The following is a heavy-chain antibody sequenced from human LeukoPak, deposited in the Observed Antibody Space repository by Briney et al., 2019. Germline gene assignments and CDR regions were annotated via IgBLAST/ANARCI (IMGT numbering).Heavy chain of an antibody. D-gene: IGHD3-9*01. J-gene: IGHJ5*02. V-gene: IGHV3-11*04. CDR2: ISSSGSTI. CDR1: GFTFSDYY. CDR3: ARDHYDILTGYYKSYNWFDP. Sequence: PGGSLRLSCAASGFTFSDYYMSWIRQAPGKGLEWVSYISSSGSTIYYADSVKGRFTISRDNAKNTLYLQMNSLRAEDTAVYYCARDHYDILTGYYKSYNWFDPWGQGTLVTVSS.